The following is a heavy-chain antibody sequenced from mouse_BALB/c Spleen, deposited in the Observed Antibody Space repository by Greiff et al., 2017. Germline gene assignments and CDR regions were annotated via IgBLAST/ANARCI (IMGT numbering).Heavy chain of an antibody. J-gene: IGHJ2*01. CDR1: GYSITSGYY. CDR3: ARGGNYFDY. Sequence: EVKLLESGPGLVKPSQSLSLTCSVTGYSITSGYYWNWIRQFPGNKLEWMGYISYDGSNNYNPSLKNRISITRDTSKNQFFLKLNSVTTEDTATYYCARGGNYFDYWGKGTTLTVSS. V-gene: IGHV3-6*02. CDR2: ISYDGSN.